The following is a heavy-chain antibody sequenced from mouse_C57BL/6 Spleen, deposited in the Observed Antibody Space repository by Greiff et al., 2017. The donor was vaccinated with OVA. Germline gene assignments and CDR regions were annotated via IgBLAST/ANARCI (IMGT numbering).Heavy chain of an antibody. V-gene: IGHV1-26*01. D-gene: IGHD1-1*02. CDR2: INPNNGGT. Sequence: EVQLQQSGPELVKPGASVKISCKASGYTFTDYYMNWVKQSHGKSLEWIGDINPNNGGTSYNQKFKGKATLTVDKSSSTAYMELRSLTSEDSAVYYCAREGVGHFDYWGQGTTLTVSS. CDR1: GYTFTDYY. J-gene: IGHJ2*01. CDR3: AREGVGHFDY.